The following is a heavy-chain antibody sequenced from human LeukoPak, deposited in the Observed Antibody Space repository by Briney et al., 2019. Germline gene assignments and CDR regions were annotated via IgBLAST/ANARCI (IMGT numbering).Heavy chain of an antibody. CDR1: GFTFSSYA. Sequence: GGSLRLSCAASGFTFSSYAMHWVRQAPGKGLEYVSAISSNGGSTSYANSVKGRFTISRDNAKNSLYLQMNSLRAEDTAVYYCARDLHSSKYWGQGTLVTVSS. CDR2: ISSNGGST. CDR3: ARDLHSSKY. V-gene: IGHV3-64*01. J-gene: IGHJ4*02. D-gene: IGHD6-13*01.